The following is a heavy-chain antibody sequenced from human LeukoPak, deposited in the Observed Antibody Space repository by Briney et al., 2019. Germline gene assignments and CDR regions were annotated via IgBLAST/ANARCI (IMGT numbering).Heavy chain of an antibody. Sequence: PGGSLRLSCAASGNYWMHWVRQAPGKGLVWVSHINSDGSWTGYADSVKGRFTISRDNAKNSLYLQMNSLRAEDTVVYYCARGKLRVDYWGQGTLVTVSS. CDR1: GNYW. V-gene: IGHV3-74*01. CDR2: INSDGSWT. CDR3: ARGKLRVDY. J-gene: IGHJ4*02. D-gene: IGHD1-7*01.